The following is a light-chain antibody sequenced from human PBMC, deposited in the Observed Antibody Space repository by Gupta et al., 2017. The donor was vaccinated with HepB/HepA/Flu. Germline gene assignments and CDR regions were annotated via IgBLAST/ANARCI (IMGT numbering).Light chain of an antibody. CDR2: GSS. J-gene: IGKJ2*01. Sequence: EIVLTQYPGTLSLSPGQRATLSCRASQSVRSNQLAWYQQKPGQAPRLLIYGSSSRASSLPDRFSGSGSGTEFALTSSRLESEDFAVYYCQQNGSSPSFGQGTKVEIK. CDR1: QSVRSNQ. V-gene: IGKV3-20*01. CDR3: QQNGSSPS.